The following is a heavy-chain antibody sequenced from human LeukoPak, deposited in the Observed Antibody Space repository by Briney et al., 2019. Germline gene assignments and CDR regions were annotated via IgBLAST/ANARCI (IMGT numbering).Heavy chain of an antibody. Sequence: GGSLRLSCAASGFTFSSYEMNWVRQAPGRGLEWISYISSGCRTIFYADSVKGRFTISRDNAKNSLYLLMNSLRADDTAVYYCARESITGDRDFDYWGQGTLITVSS. CDR3: ARESITGDRDFDY. CDR1: GFTFSSYE. D-gene: IGHD7-27*01. J-gene: IGHJ4*02. V-gene: IGHV3-48*03. CDR2: ISSGCRTI.